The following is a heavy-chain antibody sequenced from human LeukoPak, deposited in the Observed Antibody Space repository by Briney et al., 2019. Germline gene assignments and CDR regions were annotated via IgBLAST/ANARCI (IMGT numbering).Heavy chain of an antibody. CDR1: GGSFSGYY. Sequence: SETLSLTCAAYGGSFSGYYWSWIRQPPGKGREWIGEINHSGSTNYNPSLKSRVTISVDTSKNQFSLKLSSVTAADTAVYYCARQRGLEQGGRYFDYWGQGTLVTVSS. V-gene: IGHV4-34*01. D-gene: IGHD1/OR15-1a*01. CDR2: INHSGST. J-gene: IGHJ4*02. CDR3: ARQRGLEQGGRYFDY.